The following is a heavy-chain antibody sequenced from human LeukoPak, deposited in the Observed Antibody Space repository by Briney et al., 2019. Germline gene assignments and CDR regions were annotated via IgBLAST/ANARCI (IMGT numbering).Heavy chain of an antibody. CDR2: IYWDDDR. D-gene: IGHD5-24*01. CDR1: GISLSTSGVG. CDR3: AHARAAQFAG. J-gene: IGHJ4*02. Sequence: SGPTLGIPTQTPGLTCTCSGISLSTSGVGVGWIRQPAGKALGWIALIYWDDDRRYGPSLKSRLTITKDTAKDQVVLTRNSVVPVDTATYYWAHARAAQFAGWGQGTLVTVSS. V-gene: IGHV2-5*05.